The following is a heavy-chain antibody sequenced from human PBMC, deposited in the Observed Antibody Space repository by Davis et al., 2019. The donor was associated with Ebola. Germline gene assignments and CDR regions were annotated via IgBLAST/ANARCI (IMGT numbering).Heavy chain of an antibody. Sequence: MPSETLSLTCAVYGGSFSGYYWSWIRQPPGKGLEWIGEINHSGSTNYNPPLKSRVTISVDTSKNQFSLKLSSVTAADTAVYYCARGSDIVLVPAAFDYWGQGTLVTVSS. CDR3: ARGSDIVLVPAAFDY. CDR2: INHSGST. CDR1: GGSFSGYY. D-gene: IGHD2-2*01. V-gene: IGHV4-34*01. J-gene: IGHJ4*02.